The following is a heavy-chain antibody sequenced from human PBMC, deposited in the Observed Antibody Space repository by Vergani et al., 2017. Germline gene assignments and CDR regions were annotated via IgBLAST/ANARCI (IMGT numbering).Heavy chain of an antibody. J-gene: IGHJ6*03. CDR2: ISDSGTSI. CDR1: GFTFRDFY. V-gene: IGHV3-11*04. Sequence: QVQLVESGGTLVKPGGSLRLSCAASGFTFRDFYMTWIRQVPGKGLEWVSHISDSGTSINYADSVKGRFTVSRDNAKKSLYLQMTSLRTQDTAVYYCAKAGSVTSGSLQYNFYMDVWGKGTTVTVS. CDR3: AKAGSVTSGSLQYNFYMDV. D-gene: IGHD3-10*01.